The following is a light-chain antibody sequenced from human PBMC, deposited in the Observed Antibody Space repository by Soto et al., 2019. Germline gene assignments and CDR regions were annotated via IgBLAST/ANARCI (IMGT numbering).Light chain of an antibody. Sequence: EIVLTQSPDTLSWSAGERATLSCRASHTVTSNYLAWYQQKPGQAPRLLIYGASSRATDIPDRFSGSGSGTDFTLTISRLETEDFAVYYCQQYGGSPRTFGQGTKVEIK. CDR3: QQYGGSPRT. CDR1: HTVTSNY. CDR2: GAS. V-gene: IGKV3-20*01. J-gene: IGKJ1*01.